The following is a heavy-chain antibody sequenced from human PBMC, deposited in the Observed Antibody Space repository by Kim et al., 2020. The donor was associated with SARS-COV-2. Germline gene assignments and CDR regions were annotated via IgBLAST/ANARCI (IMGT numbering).Heavy chain of an antibody. Sequence: SETLSLTCAVYGGSFSGYYWSWIRQPPGKGLEWIGEINHSGSTHYNPSLKSRVTISVDTSKNQFSLKLSSVTAADTAVYYCTAAYSHYYGSGSYFDYWG. CDR1: GGSFSGYY. CDR2: INHSGST. V-gene: IGHV4-34*01. CDR3: TAAYSHYYGSGSYFDY. D-gene: IGHD3-10*01. J-gene: IGHJ5*01.